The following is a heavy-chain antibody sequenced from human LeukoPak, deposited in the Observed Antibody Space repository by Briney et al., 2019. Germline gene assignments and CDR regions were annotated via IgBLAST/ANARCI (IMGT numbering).Heavy chain of an antibody. J-gene: IGHJ5*02. CDR1: GGSISSHY. V-gene: IGHV4-59*11. CDR2: IYYSGST. CDR3: ARDTYYYGSGSYSGWSDP. Sequence: SETLSLTCTVSGGSISSHYWSWIRQPPGKGLEWIGYIYYSGSTNYNPSLKSRVTISVDTSKNLFSLKLSSVTAADTAVYYCARDTYYYGSGSYSGWSDPWGQGTLVTVSS. D-gene: IGHD3-10*01.